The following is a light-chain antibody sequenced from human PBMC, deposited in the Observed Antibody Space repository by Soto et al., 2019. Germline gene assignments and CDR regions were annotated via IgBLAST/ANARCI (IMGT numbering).Light chain of an antibody. Sequence: QSALTQPRSVSGSPGQSVTISCTGTSGDVGGYEFVSWYQKHPAKGPKLIIYDVTERPSGVPDRFSGSKSANTASLTISGLQAEDEADYYCCSYAVGNISVVFGGGTKLTVL. J-gene: IGLJ2*01. CDR3: CSYAVGNISVV. V-gene: IGLV2-11*01. CDR2: DVT. CDR1: SGDVGGYEF.